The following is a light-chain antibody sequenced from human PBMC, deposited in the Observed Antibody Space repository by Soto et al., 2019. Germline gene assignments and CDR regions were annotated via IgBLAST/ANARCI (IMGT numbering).Light chain of an antibody. CDR3: QQYNSYWT. CDR2: DAS. Sequence: DIQMTQSPSTLSASVGDRVTITCRASQSISSWLAWYQQSPGKAPKLLIYDASTLESGVPSRFSGSGSGTEFTLTTSSLQPDDFATYYCQQYNSYWTFGQGTKVDI. CDR1: QSISSW. J-gene: IGKJ1*01. V-gene: IGKV1-5*01.